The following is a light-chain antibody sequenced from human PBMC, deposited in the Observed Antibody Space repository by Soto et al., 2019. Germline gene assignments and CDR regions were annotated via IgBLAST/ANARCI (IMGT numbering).Light chain of an antibody. CDR3: MQALQTGFT. J-gene: IGKJ3*01. CDR1: QSLLHSNGYNY. V-gene: IGKV2-28*01. Sequence: DIVMTQSPLSLPVTPGEPASISCRSSQSLLHSNGYNYLDWYLQKPGQSPQLLIYLGSNRASGVPDRFSGSGSCTDFTLKISRVEADDVGVYYCMQALQTGFTFGPGTKVDIK. CDR2: LGS.